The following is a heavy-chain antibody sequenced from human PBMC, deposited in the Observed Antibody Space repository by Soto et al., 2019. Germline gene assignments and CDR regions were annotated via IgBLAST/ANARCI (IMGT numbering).Heavy chain of an antibody. CDR3: ARDHTVNPIEAGFYYGMDV. CDR1: GYTFTSYY. CDR2: INPSGGGT. Sequence: ASVKVSCKASGYTFTSYYMHWVRQAPGQGLEWMGIINPSGGGTSYAQKFQGRVTMTRDTSTSTVYMELSSLRSEDTAVYYCARDHTVNPIEAGFYYGMDVWGQGTTVTVSS. V-gene: IGHV1-46*01. J-gene: IGHJ6*02. D-gene: IGHD4-17*01.